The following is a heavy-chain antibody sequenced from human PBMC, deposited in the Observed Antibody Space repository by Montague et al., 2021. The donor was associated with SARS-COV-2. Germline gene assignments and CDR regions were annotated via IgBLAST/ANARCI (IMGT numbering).Heavy chain of an antibody. CDR3: ARWDPQTLTLIGLRGKSASDY. D-gene: IGHD4-23*01. CDR2: INHSGTT. J-gene: IGHJ4*02. Sequence: SETLSLTCAGYGGSFSGYYWTWICQSPGKGLEWIAEINHSGTTNYNFNPSLRSRVTISVGTSKSQFSLKLSSVTAADTGVYYCARWDPQTLTLIGLRGKSASDYWGQGTLVTVSS. CDR1: GGSFSGYY. V-gene: IGHV4-34*01.